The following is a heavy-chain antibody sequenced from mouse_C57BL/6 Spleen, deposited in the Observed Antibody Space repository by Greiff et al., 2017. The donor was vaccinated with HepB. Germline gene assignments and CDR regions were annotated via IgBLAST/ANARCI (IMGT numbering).Heavy chain of an antibody. CDR3: TRVYDYDSWYFDV. J-gene: IGHJ1*03. V-gene: IGHV14-1*01. CDR1: GFNIKDYY. CDR2: IDPEDGDT. Sequence: VQLQQSGAELVRPGASVKLSCTASGFNIKDYYMHWVKQRPEQGLEWIGRIDPEDGDTEYAPKFQGKATMTADTSSNTAYLQLSSLTSEDTAVYYCTRVYDYDSWYFDVWGTGTTVTVSS. D-gene: IGHD2-4*01.